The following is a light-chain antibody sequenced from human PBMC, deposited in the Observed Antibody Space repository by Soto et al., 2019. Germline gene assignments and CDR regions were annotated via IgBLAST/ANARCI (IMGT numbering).Light chain of an antibody. CDR3: QQYDSFPRT. V-gene: IGKV1-33*01. Sequence: DIQMTQSPSSLSASVGDRVTITCQASQDISNYLNWYQQKPGKAPKLRIYDASKLETGVPSRFSGSGSGTDFSFSITRLQPEDIATYYCQQYDSFPRTFGQGTKLEI. J-gene: IGKJ2*01. CDR1: QDISNY. CDR2: DAS.